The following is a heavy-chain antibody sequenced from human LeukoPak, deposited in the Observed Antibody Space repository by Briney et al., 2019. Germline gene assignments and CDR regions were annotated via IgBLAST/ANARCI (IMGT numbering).Heavy chain of an antibody. CDR3: AKSHLVTIFGMVNAAHDY. CDR1: GFTFSSYA. D-gene: IGHD3-3*01. Sequence: GGSLRLSCAASGFTFSSYAMSWVRQAPGKGLEWVSAISGSGGSTYYADSVKGRFTISRDNSKNTLYLQRNSLRAEDTAVYYCAKSHLVTIFGMVNAAHDYWGQGTLVTVSS. CDR2: ISGSGGST. V-gene: IGHV3-23*01. J-gene: IGHJ4*02.